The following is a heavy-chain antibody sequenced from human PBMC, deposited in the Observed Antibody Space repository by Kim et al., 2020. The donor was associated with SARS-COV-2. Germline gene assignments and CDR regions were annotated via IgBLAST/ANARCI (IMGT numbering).Heavy chain of an antibody. D-gene: IGHD6-6*01. CDR1: GGSISSGGYY. J-gene: IGHJ5*02. CDR2: IYYSGST. Sequence: SETLSLTCTVSGGSISSGGYYWSWIRQHPGKGLEWIGYIYYSGSTYHNPSLKSRVTISVDTSKNQFSLKLSSVTAADTAVYYCAREARIAARAPACWFDPGGQGTLVTVSS. CDR3: AREARIAARAPACWFDP. V-gene: IGHV4-31*03.